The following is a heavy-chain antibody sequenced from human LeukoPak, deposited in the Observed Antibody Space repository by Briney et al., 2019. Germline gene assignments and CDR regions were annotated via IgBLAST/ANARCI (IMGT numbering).Heavy chain of an antibody. V-gene: IGHV4-39*07. CDR1: GGSISTSSYY. CDR2: IYYNGST. Sequence: SETLSLTCTVSGGSISTSSYYWGWIRQPPGKGLQWIGSIYYNGSTYYNPSLKSRVIISVDTSKNQFSLKLSSVTAADTAVYYCARVDMITFGEGYFDYWGQGTLVTVSS. J-gene: IGHJ4*02. D-gene: IGHD3-16*01. CDR3: ARVDMITFGEGYFDY.